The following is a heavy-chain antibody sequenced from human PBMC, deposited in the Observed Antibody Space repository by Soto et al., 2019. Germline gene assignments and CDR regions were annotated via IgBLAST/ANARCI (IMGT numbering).Heavy chain of an antibody. V-gene: IGHV3-30*18. J-gene: IGHJ6*02. CDR2: ISYDGSNK. CDR1: GFTFSSYG. Sequence: QVQLVESGGGVVQPGRSLRLSCAASGFTFSSYGMHWVRQAPGKGLEWVAVISYDGSNKYYADSVKGRFTISRDNSKNTLYLQMNSLRAEDTAVYYCAKEGATKNYYYYYGMDVWGQGTTVTVSS. CDR3: AKEGATKNYYYYYGMDV. D-gene: IGHD1-26*01.